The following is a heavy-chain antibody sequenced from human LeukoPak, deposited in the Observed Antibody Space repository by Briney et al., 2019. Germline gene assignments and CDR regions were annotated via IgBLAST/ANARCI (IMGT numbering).Heavy chain of an antibody. J-gene: IGHJ4*02. CDR3: ARGTALQDY. Sequence: GGSLRLSCAASGFTFSPYWMHWVRHAPGKGLVWVSHINGDGTTTGYADSVKGRFTISRDNAQNTLYLQMNSLRAGDTAVYYCARGTALQDYWGQGTLVTVSS. V-gene: IGHV3-74*01. CDR1: GFTFSPYW. D-gene: IGHD2/OR15-2a*01. CDR2: INGDGTTT.